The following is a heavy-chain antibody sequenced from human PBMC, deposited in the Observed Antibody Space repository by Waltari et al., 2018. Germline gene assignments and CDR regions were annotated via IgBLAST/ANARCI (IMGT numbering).Heavy chain of an antibody. J-gene: IGHJ6*03. CDR3: ARADTSTSYFYYYMDV. CDR2: SHYSGIS. V-gene: IGHV4-59*01. CDR1: GGSTRTYY. Sequence: QVQLQESGPGLVKPSEHLSLTCTASGGSTRTYYLSWVRQSPGKGRELMGYSHYSGISVYNPSLMSLVAISLDTPNNQFSLRLLSVTSADAAIYYCARADTSTSYFYYYMDVWGKGTTVTVSS. D-gene: IGHD1-26*01.